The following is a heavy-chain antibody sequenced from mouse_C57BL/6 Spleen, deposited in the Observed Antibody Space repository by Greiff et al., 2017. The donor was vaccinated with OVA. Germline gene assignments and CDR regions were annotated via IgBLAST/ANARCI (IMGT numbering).Heavy chain of an antibody. J-gene: IGHJ4*01. CDR3: ARGGAGAMEY. V-gene: IGHV1-50*01. CDR1: GYTFTSYW. CDR2: IDPSDSYT. Sequence: QVQLQQPGAELVKPGASVKLSCKASGYTFTSYWMQWVKQRPGQGLEWIGEIDPSDSYTHYNQKFKGKATLTVDTSSSTAYMQLSRLTSEDAGVYYCARGGAGAMEYWGQGTSVTVSS.